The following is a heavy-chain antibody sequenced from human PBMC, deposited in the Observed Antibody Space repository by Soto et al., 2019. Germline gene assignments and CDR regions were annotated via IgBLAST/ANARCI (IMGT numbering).Heavy chain of an antibody. D-gene: IGHD4-4*01. CDR2: ISSSSSYI. Sequence: EVQLVESGGGLVKPGGSLRLSCAASGFTFSSYSMNWVRQAPGKGLEWVSSISSSSSYIYYANSVKGRFTISRDNAKNSLYLQINSLRAEDTAVYYCARVTYSNPSDYWGQGTLVTVSS. V-gene: IGHV3-21*01. J-gene: IGHJ4*02. CDR1: GFTFSSYS. CDR3: ARVTYSNPSDY.